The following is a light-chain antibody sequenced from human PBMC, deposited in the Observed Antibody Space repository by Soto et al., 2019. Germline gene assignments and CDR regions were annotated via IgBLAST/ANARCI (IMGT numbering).Light chain of an antibody. CDR2: DAS. CDR1: QSIGNW. V-gene: IGKV1-5*01. J-gene: IGKJ1*01. Sequence: DIQMTQSPSTLSASVGDRVTITCRASQSIGNWLAWYQQKPGKAPKLLIYDASTLESGVPSRFSGSASGTEFSLTISSRQPDDIATYYCQQYNSYSSMFGHVTKVDIK. CDR3: QQYNSYSSM.